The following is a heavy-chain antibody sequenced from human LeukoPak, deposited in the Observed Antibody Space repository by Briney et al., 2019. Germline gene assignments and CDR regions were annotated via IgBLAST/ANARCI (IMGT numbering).Heavy chain of an antibody. J-gene: IGHJ4*02. Sequence: GASVTVSCKASGGTFSSYAISWVRQAPGQGLEWMGGIIPIFGTANYAQKFQGRVTITADESTSTAYMELSSLRSEDTAVYYCARGQGGRGSNRFDYWGQGTLVTVSS. CDR1: GGTFSSYA. CDR2: IIPIFGTA. V-gene: IGHV1-69*13. CDR3: ARGQGGRGSNRFDY. D-gene: IGHD1-1*01.